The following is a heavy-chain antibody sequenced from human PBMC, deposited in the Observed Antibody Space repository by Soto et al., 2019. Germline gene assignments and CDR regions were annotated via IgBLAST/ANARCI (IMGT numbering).Heavy chain of an antibody. CDR1: GFTFSSYA. J-gene: IGHJ4*02. Sequence: PGGSLRLSCASSGFTFSSYAMSWVRQAPGKGLEWVSAISGSGGSTYYADSVKGRFTISRDNSKNTLYLQMNSLRAEDTAVYYCAKAQISPGLYSSSWYSGVYPQYYFDYWGQGTLVTVSS. CDR3: AKAQISPGLYSSSWYSGVYPQYYFDY. V-gene: IGHV3-23*01. CDR2: ISGSGGST. D-gene: IGHD6-13*01.